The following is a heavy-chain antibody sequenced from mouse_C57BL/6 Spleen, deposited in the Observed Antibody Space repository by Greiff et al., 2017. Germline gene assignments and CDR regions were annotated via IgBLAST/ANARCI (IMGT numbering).Heavy chain of an antibody. CDR1: GYSITSGYY. Sequence: DVQLQESGPGLVKPSQSLSLTCSVTGYSITSGYYWNWIRQVPGNKLEWMGYISYDGSNNYNPSLKNRISITRDTSKNQFFLKLNSVTTEDTATYYCAREGGAYWGQGTLVTVSA. J-gene: IGHJ3*01. CDR2: ISYDGSN. V-gene: IGHV3-6*01. CDR3: AREGGAY.